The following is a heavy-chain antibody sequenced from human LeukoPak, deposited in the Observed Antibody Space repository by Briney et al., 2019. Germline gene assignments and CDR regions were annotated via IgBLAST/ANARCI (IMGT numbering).Heavy chain of an antibody. D-gene: IGHD3-3*01. CDR2: ISAYNGNT. CDR3: ARDISLWSGYYTPNY. V-gene: IGHV1-18*01. Sequence: ASVTVSCKASGYTFTSYGISWVRQAPGQGLEWMGWISAYNGNTNYAQKLQGRVTMTTDTSTSTAYMELRSLRSDDTAVYYCARDISLWSGYYTPNYWGQGTLVTVSS. J-gene: IGHJ4*02. CDR1: GYTFTSYG.